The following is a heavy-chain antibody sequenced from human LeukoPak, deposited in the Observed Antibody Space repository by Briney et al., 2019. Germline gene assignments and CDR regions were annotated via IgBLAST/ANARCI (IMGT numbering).Heavy chain of an antibody. V-gene: IGHV3-48*03. J-gene: IGHJ6*03. Sequence: GGSLRLSCAASGFTFSTYEMNWVRQAPGKGLEWVSYITDSGRTIYYADSVKGRFTISRDNAKDSLFLQMNSLRAEDTAVYYCARGEVVTASLPDYFYYYMDVWGKGTTVTISS. CDR3: ARGEVVTASLPDYFYYYMDV. CDR2: ITDSGRTI. D-gene: IGHD2-21*02. CDR1: GFTFSTYE.